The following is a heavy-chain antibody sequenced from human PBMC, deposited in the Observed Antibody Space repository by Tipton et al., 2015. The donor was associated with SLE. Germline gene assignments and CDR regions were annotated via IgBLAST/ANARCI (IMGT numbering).Heavy chain of an antibody. CDR1: GVSISSSY. CDR3: ARVWLNNAFDI. V-gene: IGHV4-4*07. J-gene: IGHJ3*02. Sequence: TLSLTCNVSGVSISSSYWSWIRQPAGKGLEWIGRIYTSGATDDNPSLKSRVTMSVDTSKNQIFLKMTSVTAADSAVYFCARVWLNNAFDIWGQGTMVTVSS. D-gene: IGHD2/OR15-2a*01. CDR2: IYTSGAT.